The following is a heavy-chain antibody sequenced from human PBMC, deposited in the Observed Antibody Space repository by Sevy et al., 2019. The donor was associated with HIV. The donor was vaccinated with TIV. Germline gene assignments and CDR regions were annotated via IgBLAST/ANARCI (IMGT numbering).Heavy chain of an antibody. J-gene: IGHJ4*02. D-gene: IGHD1-26*01. CDR2: ISYDGSNK. Sequence: GGSLRLSCAASGFTFSSYAMHWVRQAPGKGLEWVAVISYDGSNKYYADSVKGRFTISRDNAKNTLYLQMNSLRAEDTAVYYCAREGVWELLAKPLYYFDYWGQGTLVTVSS. CDR1: GFTFSSYA. CDR3: AREGVWELLAKPLYYFDY. V-gene: IGHV3-30-3*01.